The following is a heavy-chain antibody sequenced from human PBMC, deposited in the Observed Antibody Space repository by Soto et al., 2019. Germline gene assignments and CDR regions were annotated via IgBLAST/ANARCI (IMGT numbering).Heavy chain of an antibody. Sequence: TLSPTCAASGGSISSEGYSRSWIRQTPGKGLEWIGYIYPTGKTYYNPSLENRVTISIDTSKNQFSLQLTSVTAADTAVYYCARAPPGPAPRWGVWGHGTTVTVSS. D-gene: IGHD3-16*01. CDR1: GGSISSEGYS. CDR2: IYPTGKT. J-gene: IGHJ6*02. CDR3: ARAPPGPAPRWGV. V-gene: IGHV4-30-2*01.